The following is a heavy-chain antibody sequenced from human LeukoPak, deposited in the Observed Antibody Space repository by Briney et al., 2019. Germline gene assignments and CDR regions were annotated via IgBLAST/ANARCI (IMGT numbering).Heavy chain of an antibody. D-gene: IGHD1-26*01. V-gene: IGHV4-30-4*01. CDR1: GGSISSGDYY. Sequence: SQTLSLTCTVSGGSISSGDYYWSWIRQPPGTGLEWIGYIYYSGGTYYNPSLKSRVTISVDTSRNQFSLKLSSVTAADTAVYYCARSGSYPVGFDPWGQGTLVTVSS. J-gene: IGHJ5*02. CDR3: ARSGSYPVGFDP. CDR2: IYYSGGT.